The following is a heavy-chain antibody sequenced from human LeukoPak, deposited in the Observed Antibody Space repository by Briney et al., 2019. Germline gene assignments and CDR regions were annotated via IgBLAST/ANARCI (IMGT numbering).Heavy chain of an antibody. J-gene: IGHJ3*02. CDR1: GGSISSYY. CDR3: ARARSLTMIVEYAFDI. D-gene: IGHD3-22*01. CDR2: IYYSGST. V-gene: IGHV4-59*01. Sequence: NPSETLSLTCTVSGGSISSYYWSWIRQPPGKGLEWIGYIYYSGSTDYIPSLKSRVTISLDTSKNQFSLKLSSVTAADTAVYYCARARSLTMIVEYAFDIWGQGTMVTVSS.